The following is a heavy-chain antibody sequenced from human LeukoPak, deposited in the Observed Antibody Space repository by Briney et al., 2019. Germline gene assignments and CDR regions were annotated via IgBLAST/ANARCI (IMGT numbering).Heavy chain of an antibody. D-gene: IGHD3-10*01. V-gene: IGHV3-11*04. J-gene: IGHJ6*02. CDR3: ARVPLLWFGELLPPHYYGMDV. CDR1: GFTFSDYY. CDR2: IDSSGTTI. Sequence: GGSLRLSCAASGFTFSDYYMSWIRQAPGKGLEWVSYIDSSGTTIYYADSVKGRFTISRDNAKNSLYLQMNSLRAEDTAVYYCARVPLLWFGELLPPHYYGMDVWGQGTTVTVSS.